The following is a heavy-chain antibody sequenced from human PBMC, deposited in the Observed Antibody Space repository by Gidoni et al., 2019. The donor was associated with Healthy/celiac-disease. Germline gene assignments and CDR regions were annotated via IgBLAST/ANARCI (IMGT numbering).Heavy chain of an antibody. CDR1: GFTFRSYA. J-gene: IGHJ2*01. D-gene: IGHD3-3*01. Sequence: EVQLLESGGGLVQPGGSLRLSCAASGFTFRSYAMSWVRQAPGKGLEWVSAISGSGGSTYYADSVKGRFTISRDNSKNTLYLQMNSLRAEDTAVYYCAGRAITIVGVVPHWYFDLWGRGTLVTVSS. CDR3: AGRAITIVGVVPHWYFDL. V-gene: IGHV3-23*01. CDR2: ISGSGGST.